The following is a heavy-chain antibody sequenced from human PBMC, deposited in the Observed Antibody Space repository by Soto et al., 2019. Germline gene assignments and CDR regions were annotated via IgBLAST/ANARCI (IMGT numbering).Heavy chain of an antibody. D-gene: IGHD3-16*01. J-gene: IGHJ4*02. V-gene: IGHV3-7*01. Sequence: EVQLVESGGGLVQPGESLRLSCAASGFTFSTYWMTWVRQPPGKGLEWVANIDQDGSDRYYVDSVRGRFTISRDNAKNSLYPQMNSLGVEDTAVYYCLCGGNFFVYWGQGTLVTVSP. CDR1: GFTFSTYW. CDR3: LCGGNFFVY. CDR2: IDQDGSDR.